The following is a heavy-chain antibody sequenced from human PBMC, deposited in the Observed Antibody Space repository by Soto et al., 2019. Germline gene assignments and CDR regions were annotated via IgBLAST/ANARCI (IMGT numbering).Heavy chain of an antibody. CDR3: ARDMASL. CDR2: ISSRSGDI. V-gene: IGHV3-21*04. D-gene: IGHD3-10*01. CDR1: GFTFRSNS. J-gene: IGHJ4*02. Sequence: PGGSLRLSCTASGFTFRSNSMTWVRQAPGKGLEWVSSISSRSGDIYYAASVRGRFTISRDNSKKSVYLQMNSLRVDDTAVYYCARDMASLGGQGALVTVSS.